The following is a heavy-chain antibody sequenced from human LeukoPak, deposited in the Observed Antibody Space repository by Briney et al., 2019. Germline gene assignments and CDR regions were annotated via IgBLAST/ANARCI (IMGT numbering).Heavy chain of an antibody. V-gene: IGHV3-30*18. CDR3: AKDGDTAPYYYYGMDV. Sequence: GGSLRLSCAASGFTFSSYGMHWVRQAPGKGLEWVAVISYDGSNKYYADSVKGRFTISRDNSKNTLYLQMNSLRAEDTAVYYCAKDGDTAPYYYYGMDVWGQGTTVTVSS. J-gene: IGHJ6*02. D-gene: IGHD5-18*01. CDR1: GFTFSSYG. CDR2: ISYDGSNK.